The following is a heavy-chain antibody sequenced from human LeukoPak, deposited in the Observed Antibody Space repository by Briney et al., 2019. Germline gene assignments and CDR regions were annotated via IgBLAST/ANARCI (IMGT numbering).Heavy chain of an antibody. CDR1: GYTFTSYG. V-gene: IGHV1-18*01. J-gene: IGHJ6*03. CDR2: ISAYNGNT. CDR3: ARGPLVGDYYYYYYMDV. Sequence: GASVTVSCKASGYTFTSYGISWVRQAPGQGLEWMGWISAYNGNTNYAQTLQGRVTMTTDTSTSTAYMELRSLRSEDTAVYYCARGPLVGDYYYYYYMDVWGKGTTVTVSS.